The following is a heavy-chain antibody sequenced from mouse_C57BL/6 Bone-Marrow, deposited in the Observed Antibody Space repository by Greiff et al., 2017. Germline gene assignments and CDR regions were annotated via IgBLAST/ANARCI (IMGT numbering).Heavy chain of an antibody. D-gene: IGHD1-1*01. J-gene: IGHJ1*03. Sequence: EVQLQESGGGLVQPGGSLSLSCAASGFTFTDYYMSWVRQPPGKALEWLGFIRNKANGYTTEYSASVKGRFTISRDNSQSILYLQMNALRAEDRATYYCARYVTTGVADWYFDVWGTGTTVTVSS. CDR2: IRNKANGYTT. V-gene: IGHV7-3*01. CDR3: ARYVTTGVADWYFDV. CDR1: GFTFTDYY.